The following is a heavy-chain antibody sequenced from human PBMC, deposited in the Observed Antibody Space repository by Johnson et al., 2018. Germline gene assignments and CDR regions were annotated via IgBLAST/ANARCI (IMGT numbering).Heavy chain of an antibody. D-gene: IGHD2-2*02. CDR1: DDRFNSHG. V-gene: IGHV1-69*01. J-gene: IGHJ3*02. CDR3: AVLVIPLPTVDVFNI. Sequence: QVQLVESGAEVKKPGSSVKVSCGASDDRFNSHGISWVRQAPGQGPEWMGEIIPIFGTANYAQKFQGRVTITADESTRTAYMELRSLRSEDTAVYYCAVLVIPLPTVDVFNIWGQVTMVTVSS. CDR2: IIPIFGTA.